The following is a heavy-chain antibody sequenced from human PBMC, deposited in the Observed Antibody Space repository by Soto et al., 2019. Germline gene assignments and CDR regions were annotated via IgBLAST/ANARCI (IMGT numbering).Heavy chain of an antibody. Sequence: QVQLQESGPGLVKPSQTLSLTCTVTGDCITSGVHYWSWIRQLPGKGLEWIGYIFYSGPTYYNPSLKSRVTISVDTSKNQFSLKLNSVTAADTAVYYCARDRVMLTFGGASEEWGIDSWGQGTLVTVSS. V-gene: IGHV4-31*03. CDR1: GDCITSGVHY. CDR3: ARDRVMLTFGGASEEWGIDS. J-gene: IGHJ4*02. D-gene: IGHD3-16*01. CDR2: IFYSGPT.